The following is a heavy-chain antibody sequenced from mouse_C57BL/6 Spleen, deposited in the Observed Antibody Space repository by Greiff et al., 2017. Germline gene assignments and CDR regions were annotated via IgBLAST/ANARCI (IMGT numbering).Heavy chain of an antibody. J-gene: IGHJ3*01. CDR1: GYTFTSYW. V-gene: IGHV1-52*01. CDR2: IDPSDSET. D-gene: IGHD4-1*01. Sequence: VQLQQSGAELVRPGSSVKLSCKASGYTFTSYWMHWVKQRPIQGLEWIGNIDPSDSETHYNQKFKDKATLTVDKSSSTAYMQLSSLTSEDSAVYYCARGGNWGWFAYWGQGTLVTVSA. CDR3: ARGGNWGWFAY.